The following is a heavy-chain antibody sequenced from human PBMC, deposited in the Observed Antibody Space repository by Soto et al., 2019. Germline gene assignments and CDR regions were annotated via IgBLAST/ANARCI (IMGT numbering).Heavy chain of an antibody. CDR1: GGSISSGDYY. J-gene: IGHJ6*02. V-gene: IGHV4-31*11. Sequence: QVQLQESGPGLVKPSQTLSLTCAVSGGSISSGDYYWTWIRQLPGRGLEWIGSISDSGYCSYNPSLKSRLGISRHTSQNQFFLKVFSVTAADTAKYYCARERGATPIYGMDVWGQGITVTVSS. D-gene: IGHD3-10*01. CDR3: ARERGATPIYGMDV. CDR2: ISDSGYC.